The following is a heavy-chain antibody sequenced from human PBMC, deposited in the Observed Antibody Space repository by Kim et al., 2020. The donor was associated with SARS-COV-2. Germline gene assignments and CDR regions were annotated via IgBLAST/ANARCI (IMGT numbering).Heavy chain of an antibody. V-gene: IGHV3-23*01. CDR3: AKEGLRYFDWSPNWFDP. Sequence: GGSLRLSCAASGFTFSSYVMSWVRQAPGKGLEWVSAISGSGGSTYYADSVKGRFTISRDNSKNTLYLQMNSLRAEDTAVYYCAKEGLRYFDWSPNWFDPWGQGTLVTVSS. CDR2: ISGSGGST. D-gene: IGHD3-9*01. CDR1: GFTFSSYV. J-gene: IGHJ5*02.